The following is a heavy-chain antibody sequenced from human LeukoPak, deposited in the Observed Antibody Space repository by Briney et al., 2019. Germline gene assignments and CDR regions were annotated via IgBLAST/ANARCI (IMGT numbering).Heavy chain of an antibody. D-gene: IGHD3-9*01. CDR3: ARDNYDILTGYDDY. J-gene: IGHJ4*02. V-gene: IGHV3-53*01. CDR1: GFTVSSNY. CDR2: IYSGGST. Sequence: PGGSLRLSCAASGFTVSSNYMSWVRQAPGKGLEWVSVIYSGGSTYYADSVKGRFTISRDNSKSTLYLQMNSLRAEDTAVYYSARDNYDILTGYDDYWGQGTLVTVSS.